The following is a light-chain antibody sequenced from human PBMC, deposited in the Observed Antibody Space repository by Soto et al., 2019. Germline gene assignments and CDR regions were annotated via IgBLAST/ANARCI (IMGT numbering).Light chain of an antibody. J-gene: IGLJ2*01. Sequence: QSALTQPASVSGSPGQSITISCTGTSSDVGGYNYVSWYQHHPGKAPKLMIYEGSKRPSGVSNRFSGSKSGNTASLTISGLQAEDEADYYCCSYAGSSPHVVFGGGTKLTVL. CDR1: SSDVGGYNY. V-gene: IGLV2-23*01. CDR3: CSYAGSSPHVV. CDR2: EGS.